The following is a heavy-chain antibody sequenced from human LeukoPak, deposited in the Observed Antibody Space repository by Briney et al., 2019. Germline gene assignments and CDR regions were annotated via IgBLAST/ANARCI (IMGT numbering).Heavy chain of an antibody. CDR1: GGSISSGSYY. D-gene: IGHD6-19*01. J-gene: IGHJ4*02. CDR3: ASSVAGTIDY. CDR2: IYTSGST. V-gene: IGHV4-61*02. Sequence: SETLSLTCPVSGGSISSGSYYWSWIRQPAGKGLEWIGRIYTSGSTNYNPSLKSRVTISVDTSKNQFSLKLSSVTAADTAVYYCASSVAGTIDYWGQGTLVTVSS.